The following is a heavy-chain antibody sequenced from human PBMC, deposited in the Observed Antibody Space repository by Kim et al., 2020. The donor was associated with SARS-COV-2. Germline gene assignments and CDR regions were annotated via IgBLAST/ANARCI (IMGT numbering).Heavy chain of an antibody. V-gene: IGHV4-4*02. Sequence: SETLSLTCAVSGGSISSSNWWSWVRQPPGKGLEWIGEIYHSGSTNYNPSLKSRVTISVDKSKNQFSLKLSSVTAADTAVYYCARDPFEGATDNWFDPWGQGTLVTVSS. CDR1: GGSISSSNW. D-gene: IGHD3-16*01. CDR3: ARDPFEGATDNWFDP. CDR2: IYHSGST. J-gene: IGHJ5*02.